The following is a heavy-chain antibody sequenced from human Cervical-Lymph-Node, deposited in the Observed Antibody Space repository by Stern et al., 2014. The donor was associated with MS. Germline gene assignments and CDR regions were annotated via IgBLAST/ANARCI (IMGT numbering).Heavy chain of an antibody. Sequence: VQLVESGGGVVQPGRSLRLSCEASGFTFDSYGVHWVRQPPGKGLEWVAVISYDGSNRYYADSVKGRFHITRDSAKNTVHLQMNSLRADDTALYYCAKNTMGIAVAGLFDYWGQGILVTVSS. CDR1: GFTFDSYG. D-gene: IGHD6-19*01. CDR2: ISYDGSNR. J-gene: IGHJ4*02. V-gene: IGHV3-30*18. CDR3: AKNTMGIAVAGLFDY.